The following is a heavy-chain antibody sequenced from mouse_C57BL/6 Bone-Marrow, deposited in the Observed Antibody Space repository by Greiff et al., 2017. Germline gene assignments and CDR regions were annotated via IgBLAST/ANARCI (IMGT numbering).Heavy chain of an antibody. D-gene: IGHD2-4*01. CDR2: INPSSGST. J-gene: IGHJ2*01. CDR3: ARAGLRRDYCDC. CDR1: GYTFTSYW. V-gene: IGHV1-7*01. Sequence: VQLQQSGAELAQPGASVKLSCKASGYTFTSYWMHWVNQRPGQGLEWIGYINPSSGSTKYNQKFKDKATLTADKSSRTSYMQLSSLTYEDSAVYSCARAGLRRDYCDCWGQGTTLTVSS.